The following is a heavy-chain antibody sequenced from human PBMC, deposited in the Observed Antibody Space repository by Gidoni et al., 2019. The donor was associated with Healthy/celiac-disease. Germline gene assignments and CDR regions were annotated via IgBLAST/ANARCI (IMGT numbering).Heavy chain of an antibody. CDR2: IYYSGST. V-gene: IGHV4-39*01. D-gene: IGHD6-6*01. Sequence: QLQLQESGPGLVKPSETLSLTCTVSGGSISSSSYYWGWIRQPPGKGLEWIGSIYYSGSTYYNPSLKSRVTISVDTSKNQFSLKLSSVTAADTAVYYCASNPLQGWLGSSSVAFDIWGQGTMVTVSS. J-gene: IGHJ3*02. CDR1: GGSISSSSYY. CDR3: ASNPLQGWLGSSSVAFDI.